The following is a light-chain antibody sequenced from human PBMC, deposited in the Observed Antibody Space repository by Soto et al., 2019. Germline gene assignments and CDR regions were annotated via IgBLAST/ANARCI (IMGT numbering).Light chain of an antibody. Sequence: DIQMTQSPSSLSASVGDRVTITCRASQGIGYSLAWYQQKPGRLPKLLIYAASTLQSGVPSRFSGSGSGTDFTLTITSLQPADIATYYCQKDDRLPVTFGQGTKVEV. CDR2: AAS. CDR1: QGIGYS. V-gene: IGKV1-27*01. J-gene: IGKJ1*01. CDR3: QKDDRLPVT.